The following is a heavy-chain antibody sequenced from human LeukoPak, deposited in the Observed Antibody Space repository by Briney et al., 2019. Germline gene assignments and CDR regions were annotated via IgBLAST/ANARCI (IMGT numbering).Heavy chain of an antibody. CDR3: ARDLSSSSWFDY. V-gene: IGHV3-11*01. Sequence: GGSLRLSCAASGFTFSDYYMSWIRQAPRKGLEWVSYISSSGSTIYYADSVKGRFTISRDNAKNSLYLQMNSLRAEDTAVYYCARDLSSSSWFDYWGQGTLVTVSS. J-gene: IGHJ4*02. CDR2: ISSSGSTI. CDR1: GFTFSDYY. D-gene: IGHD6-13*01.